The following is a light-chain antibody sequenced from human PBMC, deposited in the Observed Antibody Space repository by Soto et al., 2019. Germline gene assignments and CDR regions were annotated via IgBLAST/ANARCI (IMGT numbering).Light chain of an antibody. J-gene: IGKJ3*01. Sequence: EVVMTQSPATLSMSPGERVTLSCRASESVHRNLAWYQQKPGQGPSLLLYYASTRATGVPDRFTGSGSGTEFTLTISSLQSEDFGVYHCQHYSNWPPTFGPGTKVEIK. CDR1: ESVHRN. CDR2: YAS. CDR3: QHYSNWPPT. V-gene: IGKV3-15*01.